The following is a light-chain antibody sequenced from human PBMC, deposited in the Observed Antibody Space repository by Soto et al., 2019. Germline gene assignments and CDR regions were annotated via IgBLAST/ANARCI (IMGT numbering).Light chain of an antibody. V-gene: IGKV3-20*01. CDR2: GAS. CDR1: QSVSNNY. CDR3: QQYASVPLT. J-gene: IGKJ4*01. Sequence: EIVLTQSPGTLSLSPGERATLSCRASQSVSNNYLAWYQQKPGQAPRLLIYGASIRATGIPDRFSGSGSATDFTLTISRLEPEDFAVYFCQQYASVPLTFGGGTKVDIK.